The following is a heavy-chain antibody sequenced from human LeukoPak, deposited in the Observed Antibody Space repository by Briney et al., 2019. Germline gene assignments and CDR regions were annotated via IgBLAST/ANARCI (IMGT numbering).Heavy chain of an antibody. CDR2: INPNSGGT. CDR1: GYTFTGYY. Sequence: GASVKVSCKASGYTFTGYYMHWVRQAPRQGLEWMGWINPNSGGTNYAQKSQGRVTMTRDTSISTAYMELSRLRSDDTAVYYCASHYSGSYYHNYWGQGTLVTVSS. J-gene: IGHJ4*02. D-gene: IGHD1-26*01. V-gene: IGHV1-2*02. CDR3: ASHYSGSYYHNY.